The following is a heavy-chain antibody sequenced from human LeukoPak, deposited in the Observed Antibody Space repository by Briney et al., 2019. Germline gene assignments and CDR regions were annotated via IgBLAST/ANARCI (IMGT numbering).Heavy chain of an antibody. J-gene: IGHJ6*02. CDR1: GGSFSGYY. Sequence: SETLSLTCAVYGGSFSGYYWSWIRQPPGKGLEWIGEINHSGSTNYNPSLKSRVTISVDTSKNQFSLKLSSVTAEDTAVYYCARREDYYGSGSYSYGMDVWGQGTTVTVSS. V-gene: IGHV4-34*01. CDR3: ARREDYYGSGSYSYGMDV. CDR2: INHSGST. D-gene: IGHD3-10*01.